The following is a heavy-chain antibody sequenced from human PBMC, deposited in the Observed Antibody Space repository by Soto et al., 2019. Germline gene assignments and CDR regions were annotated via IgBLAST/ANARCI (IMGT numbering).Heavy chain of an antibody. D-gene: IGHD5-18*01. CDR1: GFTFSSYA. CDR2: ISGSGGST. V-gene: IGHV3-23*01. Sequence: EVQLLESGGGSVQPGGSRRLSCAASGFTFSSYAMSWVRQAPGKGLEWVSGISGSGGSTYYVDSVKGRFTISRDNSKNTLYLQMNSLRVEDTAVYYCVKDFGYNFGYDAFDIWGQGTMVTVSS. J-gene: IGHJ3*02. CDR3: VKDFGYNFGYDAFDI.